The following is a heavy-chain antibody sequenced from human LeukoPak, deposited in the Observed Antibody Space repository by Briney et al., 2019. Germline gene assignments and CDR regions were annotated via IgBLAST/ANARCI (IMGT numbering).Heavy chain of an antibody. J-gene: IGHJ6*03. CDR2: ISWDSDSI. CDR3: AKGGGGRLIYYYYMDV. Sequence: GGSLRLSCAASGFTFSNYWMHWVRQVPGKGLEWVSGISWDSDSIDYADSVKGRFTISRDNAKNSLYLQMNSLRAEDMALYYCAKGGGGRLIYYYYMDVWGKGTTVTVSS. D-gene: IGHD3-16*01. V-gene: IGHV3-9*03. CDR1: GFTFSNYW.